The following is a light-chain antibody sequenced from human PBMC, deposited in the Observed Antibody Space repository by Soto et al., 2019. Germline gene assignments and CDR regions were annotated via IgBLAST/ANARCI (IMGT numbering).Light chain of an antibody. CDR3: SSYAGYSTSVV. V-gene: IGLV2-23*01. CDR2: EAN. J-gene: IGLJ2*01. Sequence: QSALTKPASVFGAPGQSITISCTGTSSDVGSYNLVSWYQQHPGKAPKLMSYEANKRPSGVSDRFSGSKSGNTASLTISGLQAEDEAEYYCSSYAGYSTSVVFGGGTKLTVL. CDR1: SSDVGSYNL.